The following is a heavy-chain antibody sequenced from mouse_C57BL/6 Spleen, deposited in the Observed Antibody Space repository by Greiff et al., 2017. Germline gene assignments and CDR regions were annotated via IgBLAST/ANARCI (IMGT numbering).Heavy chain of an antibody. CDR1: GYAFSSSW. CDR2: IYPGDGDT. V-gene: IGHV1-82*01. D-gene: IGHD3-2*02. Sequence: QVQLQQSGPELVKPGASVKISCKASGYAFSSSWMNWVKQRPGQGLEWIGRIYPGDGDTNYNGKFKGKATLTADKSSSTAYMQLSSLTSEDSAVYFCAREDSSGYVGWFAYWGQGTLVTVSA. J-gene: IGHJ3*01. CDR3: AREDSSGYVGWFAY.